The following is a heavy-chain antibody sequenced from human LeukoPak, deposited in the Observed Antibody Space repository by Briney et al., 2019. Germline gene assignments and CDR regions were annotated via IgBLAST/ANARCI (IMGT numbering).Heavy chain of an antibody. V-gene: IGHV3-23*01. CDR1: GFTFSSYA. J-gene: IGHJ4*02. D-gene: IGHD1-26*01. CDR3: AKDPAVGGSYSYFDY. CDR2: ISGSGGST. Sequence: GGSLRLSCAASGFTFSSYAMSWVRQAPGKGLEWVSAISGSGGSTYYADSVKGRFTISRDNSKNTLYLQMNSLRAEDTAVYYCAKDPAVGGSYSYFDYWGQGTLVTVSS.